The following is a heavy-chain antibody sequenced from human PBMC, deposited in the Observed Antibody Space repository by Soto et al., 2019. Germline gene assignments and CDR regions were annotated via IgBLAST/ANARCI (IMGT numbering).Heavy chain of an antibody. V-gene: IGHV4-30-2*05. Sequence: TSETLSLTCAVSGGSISSGGYSWSWIRQPPGKGLEWIGYIYYSGSTNYNPSLKSRVTISLDTSKNQFSLTLSSVTAADTAVYYCARQLSGSYPYDYWGQGTLVTVSS. D-gene: IGHD3-10*01. J-gene: IGHJ4*02. CDR2: IYYSGST. CDR3: ARQLSGSYPYDY. CDR1: GGSISSGGYS.